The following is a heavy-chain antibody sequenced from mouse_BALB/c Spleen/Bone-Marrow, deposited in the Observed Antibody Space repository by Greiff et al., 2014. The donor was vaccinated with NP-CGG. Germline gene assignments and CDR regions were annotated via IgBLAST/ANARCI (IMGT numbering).Heavy chain of an antibody. CDR1: GFSVTSYG. CDR2: IWGDGST. CDR3: AKQEGFSYAMDH. V-gene: IGHV2-3*01. Sequence: QVQLKESGPGLVSPSQNLSITCTVSGFSVTSYGVSWVRQPPGKGLEWLGVIWGDGSTNYHSALISRLSISKDNSKSQGLLKLNRLQTDDKATYYCAKQEGFSYAMDHWGQGTSVTVSS. J-gene: IGHJ4*01.